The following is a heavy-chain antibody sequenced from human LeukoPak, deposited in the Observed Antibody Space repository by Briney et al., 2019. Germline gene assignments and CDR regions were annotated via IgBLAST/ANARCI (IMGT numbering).Heavy chain of an antibody. CDR3: ARLEERYGYDY. D-gene: IGHD5-18*01. J-gene: IGHJ4*02. CDR1: GGSFSGYY. CDR2: INHSGST. Sequence: PSETLSLTCVVYGGSFSGYYWSWIRQPPGKGLEWIGEINHSGSTNYNPSLKSRVTISVDTSKNQFSLKLSSVTAADTAVYYCARLEERYGYDYWGQGTLVTVSS. V-gene: IGHV4-34*01.